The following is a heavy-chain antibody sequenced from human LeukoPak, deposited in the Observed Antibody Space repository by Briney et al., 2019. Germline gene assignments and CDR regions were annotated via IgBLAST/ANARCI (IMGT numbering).Heavy chain of an antibody. CDR1: GFTFSSYS. CDR3: ARGTMFPYYFDY. V-gene: IGHV3-21*01. CDR2: ISSSSSYI. D-gene: IGHD3-10*02. Sequence: PGGSLRLSCAASGFTFSSYSMKWVRQAPGKGLEWVSFISSSSSYIYYADSAKGRFTISRDNAKNSLYLQMNSLRAEDTAVYYCARGTMFPYYFDYWGQGTLVTVSS. J-gene: IGHJ4*02.